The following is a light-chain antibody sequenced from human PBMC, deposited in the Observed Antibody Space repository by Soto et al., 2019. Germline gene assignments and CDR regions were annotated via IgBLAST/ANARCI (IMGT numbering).Light chain of an antibody. CDR2: SSN. J-gene: IGLJ2*01. CDR3: SAWDDSLTGVI. Sequence: QSVLTQPPSASGTPGQRVTISCSGSSSNIGTYTVNWYQQLPGTAPKLLIYSSNQRPSGVPDRFSGSQSGTSASLAISGLQSEDEADYYCSAWDDSLTGVIFGGGTKLT. CDR1: SSNIGTYT. V-gene: IGLV1-44*01.